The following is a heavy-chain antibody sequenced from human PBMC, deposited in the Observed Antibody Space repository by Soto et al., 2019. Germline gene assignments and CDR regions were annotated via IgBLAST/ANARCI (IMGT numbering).Heavy chain of an antibody. D-gene: IGHD3-16*02. J-gene: IGHJ6*02. CDR3: AKDPSAMRLGDLSPYGMDV. V-gene: IGHV3-23*01. Sequence: GGSLRLSCAASGFTFSSYAMSWVRQAPGKGLEWVSAISGSGGSTYYADSVKGRFTISRDNSKNTLYLQMNSLRAEDTAVYYCAKDPSAMRLGDLSPYGMDVGGQGTTHNVSS. CDR2: ISGSGGST. CDR1: GFTFSSYA.